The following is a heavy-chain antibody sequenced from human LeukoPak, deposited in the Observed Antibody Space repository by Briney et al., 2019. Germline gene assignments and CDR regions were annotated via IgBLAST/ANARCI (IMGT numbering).Heavy chain of an antibody. CDR1: GFTFSSYA. Sequence: GGSLRLSCAASGFTFSSYAMSWVRQAPGKGLEWVSALSGSGGSTYYADSVKGRFTISRDNSKNTLYLQMNSLRAEDTAVYYCAKAWDIVVVVAATGRGNWFDPWGQGTLVTVSS. CDR2: LSGSGGST. D-gene: IGHD2-15*01. J-gene: IGHJ5*02. V-gene: IGHV3-23*01. CDR3: AKAWDIVVVVAATGRGNWFDP.